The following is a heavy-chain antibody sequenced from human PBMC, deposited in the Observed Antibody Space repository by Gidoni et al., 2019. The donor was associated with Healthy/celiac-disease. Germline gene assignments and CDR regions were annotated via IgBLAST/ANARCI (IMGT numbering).Heavy chain of an antibody. CDR3: ARVASSYYYDSSGYYYFDY. CDR2: ISSSSSTI. D-gene: IGHD3-22*01. V-gene: IGHV3-48*04. CDR1: GFTFSSYR. J-gene: IGHJ4*02. Sequence: EVQLVESGGGLVQPGGSLRLSCAASGFTFSSYRMNWVRQAPGKGLEWVSYISSSSSTIYYADSVKGRFTISRDNAKNSLYLQMNSLRAEDTAVYYCARVASSYYYDSSGYYYFDYWGQGTLVTVSS.